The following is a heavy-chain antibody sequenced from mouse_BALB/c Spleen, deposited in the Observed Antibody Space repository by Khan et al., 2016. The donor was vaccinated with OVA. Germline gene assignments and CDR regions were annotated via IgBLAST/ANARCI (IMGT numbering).Heavy chain of an antibody. J-gene: IGHJ3*01. CDR2: IDPTNGYT. CDR3: TSHGSGYTGFGY. D-gene: IGHD1-1*01. CDR1: GYTFTNYW. Sequence: QVRLQQSGAELAKPGASVKMSCKASGYTFTNYWMHWVKQRPGQGLEWIGYIDPTNGYTEYHQKFKDKATLTADKSSSTAYMQLSSLTSEDSAVYYFTSHGSGYTGFGYWGQGTLVTVSA. V-gene: IGHV1-7*01.